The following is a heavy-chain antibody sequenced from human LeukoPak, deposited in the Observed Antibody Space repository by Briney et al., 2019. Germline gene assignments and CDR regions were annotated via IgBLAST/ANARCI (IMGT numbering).Heavy chain of an antibody. D-gene: IGHD3-16*01. CDR1: GFTVSDYH. J-gene: IGHJ4*02. V-gene: IGHV3-11*01. CDR2: ITSSGRST. Sequence: AGTLRLSCAASGFTVSDYHMSWVRQAPGRGLEWISYITSSGRSTNHADSVKGRFTISRDNAKNSVVLQMSSLTVEDTAVYYCTRERRGSYYAFEYWGQGALVTVSS. CDR3: TRERRGSYYAFEY.